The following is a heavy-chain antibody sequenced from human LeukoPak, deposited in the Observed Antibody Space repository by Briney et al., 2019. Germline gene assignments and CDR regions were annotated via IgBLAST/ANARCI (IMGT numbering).Heavy chain of an antibody. D-gene: IGHD3-10*01. J-gene: IGHJ3*02. CDR3: ARLNYYGSGNAFDI. Sequence: GGSLRLSCAASGFTFSSYEMNWVRQAPGKGLEWVSYISSSGSTIYYADSVKGRFTISKDNAKNSLYLQMNSLRAEDTAVYYCARLNYYGSGNAFDIWGQGTMVTVSS. CDR2: ISSSGSTI. V-gene: IGHV3-48*03. CDR1: GFTFSSYE.